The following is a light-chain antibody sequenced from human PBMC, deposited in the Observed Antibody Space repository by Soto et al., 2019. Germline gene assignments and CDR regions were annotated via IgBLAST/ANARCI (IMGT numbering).Light chain of an antibody. V-gene: IGKV3-11*01. Sequence: EIVLTQSPSTLSLSPGERATLSCRASQSVSSQLAWYQQKPGQAPRLLIYDASNRATGIPARFSGSGSATDFTFTISSLEPEDIAVYYCQQRCDWPLTFGGGTKVDIK. CDR3: QQRCDWPLT. CDR2: DAS. CDR1: QSVSSQ. J-gene: IGKJ4*01.